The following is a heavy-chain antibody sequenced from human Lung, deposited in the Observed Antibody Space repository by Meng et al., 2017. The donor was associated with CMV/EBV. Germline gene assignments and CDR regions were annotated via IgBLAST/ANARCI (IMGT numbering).Heavy chain of an antibody. CDR2: ISSGSSTI. CDR3: ARGLYYYDSSGYPKENWFDP. D-gene: IGHD3-22*01. CDR1: GFTFSTYR. Sequence: GGSLRLSXAASGFTFSTYRMNWVRQAPGKGLEWVSYISSGSSTIYYADSVRGRFTISRDNAKNSLYLQMNSLRAEDTAVYYCARGLYYYDSSGYPKENWFDPWGQGTLVTVSS. J-gene: IGHJ5*02. V-gene: IGHV3-48*04.